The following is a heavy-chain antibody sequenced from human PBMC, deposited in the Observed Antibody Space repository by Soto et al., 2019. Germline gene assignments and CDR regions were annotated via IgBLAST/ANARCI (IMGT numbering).Heavy chain of an antibody. Sequence: GSLRLSCAASGFTFSSYAMHWVRQAPGKGLEWVAVISYDGSNKYYADSVKGRFTISRDNSKNTLYLQMNSLRAEDTAVYYCAKNNFFDPCGQGTLVTVSS. CDR1: GFTFSSYA. J-gene: IGHJ5*02. CDR3: AKNNFFDP. V-gene: IGHV3-30-3*02. CDR2: ISYDGSNK.